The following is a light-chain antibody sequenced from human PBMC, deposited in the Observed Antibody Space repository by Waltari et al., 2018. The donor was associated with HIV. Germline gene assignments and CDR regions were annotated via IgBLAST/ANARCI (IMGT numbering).Light chain of an antibody. Sequence: SYELTQPASVSVSPGQTASITCSGDKLGDKYVPWYQKKPGQSPVVVIYKDKKRPSGIPGRFYGSNSWNTAPLTIGGTQALDEADYYCQAWDSSTVVVGGGTKVPVL. J-gene: IGLJ2*01. CDR1: KLGDKY. CDR3: QAWDSSTVV. CDR2: KDK. V-gene: IGLV3-1*01.